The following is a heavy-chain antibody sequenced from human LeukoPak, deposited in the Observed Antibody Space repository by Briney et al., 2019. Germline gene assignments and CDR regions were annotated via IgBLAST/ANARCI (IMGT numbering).Heavy chain of an antibody. J-gene: IGHJ4*02. CDR3: RKKRDGNNPFDS. CDR1: GGSINNGGYY. Sequence: SQTLSLTCTVSGGSINNGGYYWSWIRQHPGKGLEWIGYIYYSGSSYYNPSLRSRVTISVDTSKNHFSLKLSSVTAADTAVYYVRKKRDGNNPFDSGAKETLVTVS. D-gene: IGHD5-24*01. CDR2: IYYSGSS. V-gene: IGHV4-31*03.